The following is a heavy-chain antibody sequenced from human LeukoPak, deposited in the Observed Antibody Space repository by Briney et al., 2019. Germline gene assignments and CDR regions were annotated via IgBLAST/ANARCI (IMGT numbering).Heavy chain of an antibody. J-gene: IGHJ5*02. CDR2: IKQDGSEK. D-gene: IGHD1-26*01. Sequence: PGGSLRLSCAASGFTFSSYWMSWVRQAPGKGPEWVANIKQDGSEKYYVASVKGRFTISRDNAKNSLYLQMNSLRAEDTAVYYCARVGNSGSYLERWFDPWGQGTLVTVSS. CDR1: GFTFSSYW. CDR3: ARVGNSGSYLERWFDP. V-gene: IGHV3-7*01.